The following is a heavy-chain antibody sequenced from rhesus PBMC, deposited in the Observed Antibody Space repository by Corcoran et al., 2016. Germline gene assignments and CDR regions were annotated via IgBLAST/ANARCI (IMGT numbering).Heavy chain of an antibody. J-gene: IGHJ4*01. CDR2: NNGNSGST. V-gene: IGHV4-80*01. CDR3: ASRGIVAAFDY. CDR1: GGSFSSYW. Sequence: QVQLQESGPGLVKPSETLSLTCAVSGGSFSSYWWSWIRQPPGKGLEWIGENNGNSGSTNYNPSRKRRVPISKDASKNQFSLKLSSVTAADTAVYYCASRGIVAAFDYWGQGVLVTVSS. D-gene: IGHD6-25*01.